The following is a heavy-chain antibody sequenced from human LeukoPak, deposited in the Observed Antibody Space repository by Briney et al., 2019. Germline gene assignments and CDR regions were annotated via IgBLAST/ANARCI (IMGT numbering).Heavy chain of an antibody. CDR3: AHNGFGISWYNRFDP. CDR1: GFSLSTRGVG. V-gene: IGHV2-5*02. CDR2: IYWDDDK. Sequence: FGPTLVNPTQTLTLTCTFSGFSLSTRGVGVGWIRQPPGKALEWLALIYWDDDKRYSPSLESRLTITKDTSKNQVVLTMTNMDPVDTATYFCAHNGFGISWYNRFDPWGQGTLVTVSS. J-gene: IGHJ5*02. D-gene: IGHD6-13*01.